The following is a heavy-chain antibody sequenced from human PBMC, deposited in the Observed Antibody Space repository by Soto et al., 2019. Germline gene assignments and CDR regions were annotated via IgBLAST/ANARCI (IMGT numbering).Heavy chain of an antibody. CDR1: GFSLSTTEMC. CDR3: ARIPRRVYVGSTSYYYYGMDV. Sequence: SGPTLVNPTQTLTLTCIFTGFSLSTTEMCVSWIRQPPGKALEWLALIDWDDDKYYSTSLKTRLTISKDTSKNQVVLTMTNMDPVDTATYYCARIPRRVYVGSTSYYYYGMDVWGQGTTVTVS. V-gene: IGHV2-70*01. D-gene: IGHD1-26*01. CDR2: IDWDDDK. J-gene: IGHJ6*02.